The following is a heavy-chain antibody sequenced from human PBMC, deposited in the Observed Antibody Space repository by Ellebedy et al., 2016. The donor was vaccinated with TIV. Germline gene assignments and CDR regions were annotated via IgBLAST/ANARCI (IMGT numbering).Heavy chain of an antibody. V-gene: IGHV3-11*05. CDR1: GFTFSDYY. Sequence: GGSLRLXCAASGFTFSDYYMSWIRQAPGKGLEWVSYISSSSSYTNYADSVKGRFTISRDNAKNSLYLQMNSLRAEDTAVYYCARDGWTYYDILTGYSAFDIWGQGTMVTVSS. CDR3: ARDGWTYYDILTGYSAFDI. D-gene: IGHD3-9*01. J-gene: IGHJ3*02. CDR2: ISSSSSYT.